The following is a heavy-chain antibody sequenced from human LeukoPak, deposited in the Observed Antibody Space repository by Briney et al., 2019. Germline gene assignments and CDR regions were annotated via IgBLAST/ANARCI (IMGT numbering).Heavy chain of an antibody. D-gene: IGHD3-10*01. CDR2: INHSGST. J-gene: IGHJ4*02. Sequence: SETLSLTCAVYGVSFSGYYWSWIRQPPGKGLEWIGEINHSGSTNYNPSLKSRVTISVDTSKNQFSLKLSSVTAADTAVYYCARVRNYYGSGSFAYWGQGTLVTVSS. CDR1: GVSFSGYY. V-gene: IGHV4-34*01. CDR3: ARVRNYYGSGSFAY.